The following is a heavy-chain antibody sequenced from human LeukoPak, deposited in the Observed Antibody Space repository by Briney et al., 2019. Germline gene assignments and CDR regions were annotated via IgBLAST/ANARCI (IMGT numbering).Heavy chain of an antibody. Sequence: SETLSLTCAVYGGSFSGYYWSWIRQPPGKGLEWIGEINHSGSTNYNPSLKSRVTISVDTSKNQFSLKLSSATAADTAVYYCARGAVADIVLMVYAINWFDPWGQGTLVTVSS. D-gene: IGHD2-8*01. V-gene: IGHV4-34*01. J-gene: IGHJ5*02. CDR3: ARGAVADIVLMVYAINWFDP. CDR1: GGSFSGYY. CDR2: INHSGST.